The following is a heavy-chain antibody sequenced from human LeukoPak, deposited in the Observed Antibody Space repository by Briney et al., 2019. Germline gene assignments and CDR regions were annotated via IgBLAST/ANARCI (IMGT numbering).Heavy chain of an antibody. J-gene: IGHJ5*02. V-gene: IGHV4-59*12. Sequence: PSETLSLTCTVSGGSISSYYWSWIRQPPGKGLEWIGYIYYSGSTNYNPSLKSRVTISVDTSKNQFSLKLSSVTAADTAVYYCARGSRSTSWPRFDPWGQGTLVTVSS. CDR2: IYYSGST. CDR3: ARGSRSTSWPRFDP. D-gene: IGHD2-2*01. CDR1: GGSISSYY.